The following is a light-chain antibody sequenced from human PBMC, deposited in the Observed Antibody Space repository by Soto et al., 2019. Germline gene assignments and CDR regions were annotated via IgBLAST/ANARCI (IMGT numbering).Light chain of an antibody. CDR3: QHYGTSLWT. J-gene: IGKJ1*01. CDR1: QSVSSSF. V-gene: IGKV3-20*01. CDR2: GAS. Sequence: EIMLTQSPGTLSLSPGERATLSCRASQSVSSSFLAWYQQKPGQAPRLLIYGASIRATGIPDRFSGSGSGTDFTLTISRLEPEDFAMCLCQHYGTSLWTFGQGTKV.